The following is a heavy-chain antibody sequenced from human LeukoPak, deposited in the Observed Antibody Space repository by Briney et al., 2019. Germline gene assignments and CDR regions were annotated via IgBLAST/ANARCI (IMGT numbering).Heavy chain of an antibody. J-gene: IGHJ6*04. Sequence: GGSLRLSCAASGFTFSSYSMNWVRQAPGKGLEWVSSISSSSSYIYYADSVKGRFTISRDNAKNSLYLQMNSLRAEDTAVYYCARNYGSGSYLDYYYGMGVWGKGTTVTVSS. CDR2: ISSSSSYI. V-gene: IGHV3-21*01. D-gene: IGHD3-10*01. CDR1: GFTFSSYS. CDR3: ARNYGSGSYLDYYYGMGV.